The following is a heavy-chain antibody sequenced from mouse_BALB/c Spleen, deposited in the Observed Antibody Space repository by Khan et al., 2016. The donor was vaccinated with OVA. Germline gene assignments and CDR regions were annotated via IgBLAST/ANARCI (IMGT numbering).Heavy chain of an antibody. Sequence: EVQLQESGPELVKPGASVKMSCKASGYTFTSYVMHWVKQKPGQGLEWIGYIYPFNGDTKYNEKFKDKATLTSDKSSSTAYMELSRLTSEDSAVDFCAPVDSYYVAFAYGGQGTLVTVSA. CDR1: GYTFTSYV. CDR3: APVDSYYVAFAY. D-gene: IGHD2-3*01. V-gene: IGHV1S136*01. CDR2: IYPFNGDT. J-gene: IGHJ3*01.